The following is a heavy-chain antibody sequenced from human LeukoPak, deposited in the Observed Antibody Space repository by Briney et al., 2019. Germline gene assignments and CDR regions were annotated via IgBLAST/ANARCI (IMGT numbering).Heavy chain of an antibody. J-gene: IGHJ3*02. V-gene: IGHV1-45*02. Sequence: SVKVSCKASGYTFTYRYLHWVRQAPGQALEWMGWITPFNGNTNYAQKFQDRVTITRDRSMSTAYMELSSLRSEDTAMYYCASPHVDTAMVYAFDIWGQGTMVTVSS. D-gene: IGHD5-18*01. CDR2: ITPFNGNT. CDR3: ASPHVDTAMVYAFDI. CDR1: GYTFTYRY.